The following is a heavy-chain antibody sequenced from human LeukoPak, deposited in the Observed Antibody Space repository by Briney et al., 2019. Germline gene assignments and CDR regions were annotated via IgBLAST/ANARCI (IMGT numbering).Heavy chain of an antibody. J-gene: IGHJ4*02. Sequence: GASVKVSCKASGYTFTGYYMHWVRQAPGQGLEWMGWINPNSGGTNYAQKFQGRVTMTRDTSTSTVYMELSSLRSEDTAVYYCAREGRMWLQLNWLDYWGQGTLVTVSS. V-gene: IGHV1-2*02. D-gene: IGHD5-24*01. CDR1: GYTFTGYY. CDR2: INPNSGGT. CDR3: AREGRMWLQLNWLDY.